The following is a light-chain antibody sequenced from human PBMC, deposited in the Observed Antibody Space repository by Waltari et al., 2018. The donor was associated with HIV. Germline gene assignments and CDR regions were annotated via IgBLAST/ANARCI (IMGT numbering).Light chain of an antibody. CDR2: SKN. CDR1: SLRRYF. V-gene: IGLV3-19*01. Sequence: SSELTQAPAVSVALGQTVRITCQGDSLRRYFASWYQQKSGPDPVLVIYSKNNRPSGIPDRFSCSSSGNTASLTITGAQAEDEADYYCNARDSSGNHLGVFGGGTKLTVL. CDR3: NARDSSGNHLGV. J-gene: IGLJ2*01.